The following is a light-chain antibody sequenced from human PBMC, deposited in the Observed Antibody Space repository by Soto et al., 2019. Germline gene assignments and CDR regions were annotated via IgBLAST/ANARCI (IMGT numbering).Light chain of an antibody. Sequence: MEMTQSPSSLSASVGDRVTITCRASKSSSHYLNLYQHKPGKVPKLLIYAASSLQSGDPTRFRGSGSGTDFTLTINSLLPESFAPYDGQHSYGSPLSYGGGTKIVIK. CDR2: AAS. J-gene: IGKJ4*01. CDR3: QHSYGSPLS. CDR1: KSSSHY. V-gene: IGKV1-39*01.